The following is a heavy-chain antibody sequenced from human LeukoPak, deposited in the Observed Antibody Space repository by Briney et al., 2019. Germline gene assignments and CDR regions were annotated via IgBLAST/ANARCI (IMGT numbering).Heavy chain of an antibody. D-gene: IGHD6-19*01. J-gene: IGHJ3*02. CDR3: ARDGGYSSGWYGEGSDAFDI. V-gene: IGHV4-61*02. CDR2: IYTSGST. CDR1: GGSISSGSYY. Sequence: SETLSLTCTVSGGSISSGSYYWSWIRQPAGKGLEWIGRIYTSGSTNYNPSLKSRVTISVDTTKNQFSLKLSSVTAADTAVYYCARDGGYSSGWYGEGSDAFDIWGQGTMVTVSS.